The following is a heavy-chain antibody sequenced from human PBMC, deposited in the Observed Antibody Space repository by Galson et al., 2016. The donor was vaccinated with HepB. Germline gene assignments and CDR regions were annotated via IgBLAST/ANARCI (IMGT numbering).Heavy chain of an antibody. D-gene: IGHD5-24*01. CDR3: AKDRESTRLQFSWVASYYFDF. V-gene: IGHV3-30*18. CDR2: VSSDGSNE. Sequence: SLRLSCAASGFTFRFFDMHWVRQAPGKGLEWVAVVSSDGSNEFYADGVKGRFTISRDNSKNTLSLQMNSLRAEDTAVYYCAKDRESTRLQFSWVASYYFDFWGQGTLVAVSS. J-gene: IGHJ4*02. CDR1: GFTFRFFD.